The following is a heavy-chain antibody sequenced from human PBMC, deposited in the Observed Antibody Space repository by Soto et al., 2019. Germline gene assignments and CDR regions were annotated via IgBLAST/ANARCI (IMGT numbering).Heavy chain of an antibody. D-gene: IGHD3-9*01. Sequence: ASVKVSCKASGYTFTSHGISWVRQAPGQGLEWMGWISAYNGNTNYAQKLQGRVTMTTDTSTSTAYMELRSLRSDDTAVYYCARGDYDILTGYYPRTYYFDYWGQGTLVTVSS. CDR3: ARGDYDILTGYYPRTYYFDY. CDR1: GYTFTSHG. CDR2: ISAYNGNT. V-gene: IGHV1-18*01. J-gene: IGHJ4*02.